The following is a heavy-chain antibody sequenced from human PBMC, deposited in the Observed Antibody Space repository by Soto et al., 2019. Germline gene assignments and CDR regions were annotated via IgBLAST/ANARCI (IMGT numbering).Heavy chain of an antibody. CDR3: ARGAEVAGTRVSRVYFQE. Sequence: QAQLQESGPGLVKPSETLSLICNVYGDSMSSVYWSWIRQPAGKGLEWIGRIYTSGSTIYNPSLKSRVTMSIDTSKNQFSLKLNAVTAADTAVYFCARGAEVAGTRVSRVYFQEWGQGTLVTVSS. D-gene: IGHD6-19*01. CDR1: GDSMSSVY. CDR2: IYTSGST. V-gene: IGHV4-4*07. J-gene: IGHJ1*01.